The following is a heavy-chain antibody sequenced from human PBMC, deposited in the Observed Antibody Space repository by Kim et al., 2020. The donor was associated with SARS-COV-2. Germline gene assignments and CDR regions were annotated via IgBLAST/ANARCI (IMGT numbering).Heavy chain of an antibody. Sequence: YNPSLRSRVTISVDTSQNQFSLKLNSVTAADTAMDYCARNYYGGDYYFDYWGQGTLVTVSS. V-gene: IGHV4-39*01. CDR3: ARNYYGGDYYFDY. J-gene: IGHJ4*02. D-gene: IGHD2-21*02.